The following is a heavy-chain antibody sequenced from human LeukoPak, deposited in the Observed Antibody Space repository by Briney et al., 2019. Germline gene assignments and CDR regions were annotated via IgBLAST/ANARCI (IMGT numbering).Heavy chain of an antibody. D-gene: IGHD6-19*01. CDR2: ISYDGSNK. CDR1: GFTFSSYG. CDR3: EKDWAGEYYYYYYGMDV. J-gene: IGHJ6*02. V-gene: IGHV3-30*18. Sequence: PGRSLRLSCAASGFTFSSYGMHWGRQAPGKGLEGVAVISYDGSNKYYADSVKGRFTISRDNSKNTLYLQMNSLRAEETAVYYCEKDWAGEYYYYYYGMDVWGQGTTVTVSS.